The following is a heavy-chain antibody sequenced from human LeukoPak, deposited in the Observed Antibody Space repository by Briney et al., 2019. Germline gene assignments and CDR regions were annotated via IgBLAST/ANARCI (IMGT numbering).Heavy chain of an antibody. V-gene: IGHV3-48*01. J-gene: IGHJ4*02. CDR2: ISSSSSTI. D-gene: IGHD2-2*01. Sequence: GGSLRLSCAASGFTFSSYSMNWVRQAPGKGLEWVSYISSSSSTIYYADSVKGRFTISRDNSKNTLYLQMNSLRAEDTAVYYCAYYCSSTSCYSTFDYWGQGTLVTVSS. CDR3: AYYCSSTSCYSTFDY. CDR1: GFTFSSYS.